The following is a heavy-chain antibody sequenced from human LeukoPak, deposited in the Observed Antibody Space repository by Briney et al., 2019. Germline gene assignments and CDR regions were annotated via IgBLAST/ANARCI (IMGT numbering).Heavy chain of an antibody. CDR1: GFTFDDYA. CDR3: AKASYAHILDDFDI. J-gene: IGHJ3*02. V-gene: IGHV3-9*01. D-gene: IGHD4-17*01. Sequence: AGGSLRLSCAASGFTFDDYAMHWVRQAPGEGLEWVSGISWNSGSIGYADSVKGRFTISRDNAKNSLYLQMNSLRAEDTALYYCAKASYAHILDDFDIWGQGTMVTVSS. CDR2: ISWNSGSI.